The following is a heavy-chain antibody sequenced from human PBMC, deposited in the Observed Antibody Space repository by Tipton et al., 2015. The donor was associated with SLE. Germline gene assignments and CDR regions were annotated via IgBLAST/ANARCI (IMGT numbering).Heavy chain of an antibody. D-gene: IGHD1-26*01. Sequence: QLVQSGAEVKKPGSSVKVSCKASGGTFNSYAISWVRQAPGQGLEWIGGVIPMFPFPNYAHNFQGRVTITTDASTSTAYMELTSLTSEDTAVYYCGRGEIGGFHYWGQGTLVTVSS. CDR1: GGTFNSYA. CDR2: VIPMFPFP. CDR3: GRGEIGGFHY. V-gene: IGHV1-69*05. J-gene: IGHJ4*02.